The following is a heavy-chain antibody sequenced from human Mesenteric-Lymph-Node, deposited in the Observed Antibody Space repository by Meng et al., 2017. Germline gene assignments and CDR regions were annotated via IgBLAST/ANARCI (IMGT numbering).Heavy chain of an antibody. D-gene: IGHD6-13*01. CDR3: ATSGYSSSWTFDY. CDR1: GYTFTGYY. CDR2: INPNSGAT. V-gene: IGHV1-2*02. J-gene: IGHJ4*02. Sequence: SVKVSCKASGYTFTGYYMNWVRQAPGQGLEWMGWINPNSGATNYAQKFQGRVTMTRDTSISTAYMEVTRLTSDDTAVYFCATSGYSSSWTFDYWGQGTLVTVSS.